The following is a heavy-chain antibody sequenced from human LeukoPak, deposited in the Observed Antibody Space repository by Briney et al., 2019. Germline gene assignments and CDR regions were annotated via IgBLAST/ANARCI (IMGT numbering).Heavy chain of an antibody. V-gene: IGHV4-39*07. CDR2: IYYSGST. D-gene: IGHD4-17*01. J-gene: IGHJ4*02. CDR3: AKMGYYGDYPTFDY. CDR1: GGSFSSYY. Sequence: SETLSLTCAVYGGSFSSYYWGWIRQPPGKGLEWIGSIYYSGSTYYNPSLKSRVTISVDTSKNQFSLKLSSVTAADTAVYYCAKMGYYGDYPTFDYWGQGTLVTVSS.